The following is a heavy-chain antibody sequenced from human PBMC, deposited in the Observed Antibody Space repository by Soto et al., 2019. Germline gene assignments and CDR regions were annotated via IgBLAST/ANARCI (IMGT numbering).Heavy chain of an antibody. CDR3: VKVYSSGSYFPDY. Sequence: GGSLRLSCAASGFTFSSYAMGWVRQTPGKGLEWVSAVSARGDSTYSADSVKGRFTISRDNSRNTLYLQMNSLRAEDTAVYPCVKVYSSGSYFPDYWGQGTLVTVSS. D-gene: IGHD3-22*01. CDR1: GFTFSSYA. J-gene: IGHJ4*02. V-gene: IGHV3-23*01. CDR2: VSARGDST.